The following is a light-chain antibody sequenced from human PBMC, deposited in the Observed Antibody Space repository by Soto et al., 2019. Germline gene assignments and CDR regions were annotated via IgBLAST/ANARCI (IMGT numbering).Light chain of an antibody. Sequence: EKVMTQSPAALSVSPGERATLSCRASQSVNSNLAWYQRKPGQAPRLLLYGASTRATGIPARFSGSASGTEFTLTISSLQSEDSAVYYCQQYSDWPLTFGGGTKVEIK. J-gene: IGKJ4*01. CDR3: QQYSDWPLT. V-gene: IGKV3-15*01. CDR2: GAS. CDR1: QSVNSN.